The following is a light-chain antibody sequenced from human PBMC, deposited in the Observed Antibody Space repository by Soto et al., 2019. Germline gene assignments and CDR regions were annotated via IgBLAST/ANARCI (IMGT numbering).Light chain of an antibody. CDR2: KAS. V-gene: IGKV1-5*03. Sequence: DIQMTQSPSTLSASVGDSVTITCRASQSISSWLARYQQKPGQAPKLLIYKASSLASGVPSRFSGSGSGTEFTLTISSLQPDDFATYYCQQYNSYPLSFGGGTKVDIK. CDR3: QQYNSYPLS. CDR1: QSISSW. J-gene: IGKJ4*01.